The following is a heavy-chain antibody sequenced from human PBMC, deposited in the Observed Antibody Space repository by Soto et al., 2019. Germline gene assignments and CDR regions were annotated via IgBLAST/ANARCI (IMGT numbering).Heavy chain of an antibody. CDR1: GFTFNKYT. J-gene: IGHJ4*02. CDR3: ARDKSGSYSCDY. Sequence: EVQLVESGGGLVQSGGSLRLTCAASGFTFNKYTMNWVRQAPGKGLEWLSYISGGGGTMFYADSVKGRVTISRDNEENSLDLQMGSLRAEDTAVHYCARDKSGSYSCDYWGQGSLVTVSS. CDR2: ISGGGGTM. V-gene: IGHV3-48*04. D-gene: IGHD1-26*01.